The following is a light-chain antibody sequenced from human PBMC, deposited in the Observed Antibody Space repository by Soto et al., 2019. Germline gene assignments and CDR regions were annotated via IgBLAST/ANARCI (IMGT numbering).Light chain of an antibody. CDR1: QSVSTNS. CDR3: QHDGSSPTT. CDR2: DAF. V-gene: IGKV3-20*01. Sequence: ETVLTQSPGTLSSSPGERATLSCRASQSVSTNSLAWYQQKPGQGPRLFIYDAFSRATGIPDRFSGSGSGTDVTLTINRLEPEDFAVYYCQHDGSSPTTFGQGTKVEIK. J-gene: IGKJ1*01.